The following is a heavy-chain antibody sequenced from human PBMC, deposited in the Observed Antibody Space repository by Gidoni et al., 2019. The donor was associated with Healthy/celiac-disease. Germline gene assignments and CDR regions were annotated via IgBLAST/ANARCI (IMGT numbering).Heavy chain of an antibody. Sequence: QVQLQQWGAGLLKPSETRSLTCAVYGGSFSGYYWSWIRQPPGKGLEWIGEINHSGSTNYNPSLKSRVTISVDTSKNQFSLKLSSVTAADTAVYYCAREGDIVATIGYDAFDIWGQGTMVTVSS. CDR1: GGSFSGYY. V-gene: IGHV4-34*01. J-gene: IGHJ3*02. CDR3: AREGDIVATIGYDAFDI. D-gene: IGHD5-12*01. CDR2: INHSGST.